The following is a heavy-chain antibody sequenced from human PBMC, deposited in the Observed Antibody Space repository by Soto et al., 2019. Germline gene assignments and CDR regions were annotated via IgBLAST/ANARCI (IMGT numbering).Heavy chain of an antibody. J-gene: IGHJ3*02. V-gene: IGHV1-8*01. CDR1: GYTFTSYD. CDR2: MNPNSGNT. Sequence: QVQLVQSGAEVKKPGASVKVSCKASGYTFTSYDINWVRQATGQGLEWMGWMNPNSGNTGYAQKFQGRVTMTRNTSISTAYMELSSLISEDTAVYYCARLTLTACSGGSCYPHAFDIWGQWTMVTVSS. CDR3: ARLTLTACSGGSCYPHAFDI. D-gene: IGHD2-15*01.